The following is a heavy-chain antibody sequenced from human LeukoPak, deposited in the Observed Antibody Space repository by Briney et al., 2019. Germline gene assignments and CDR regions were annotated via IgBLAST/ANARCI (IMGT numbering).Heavy chain of an antibody. CDR1: GGSFSGYY. V-gene: IGHV4-34*01. CDR3: ARDDSSGYYPPPGMAYFDY. Sequence: PSEALSLTCAVYGGSFSGYYWSWIRQPPGKGLEWIGEINHSGSTNYNPSLKSRVTISVDTSKNQFSLKLSSVTAADTAVYYCARDDSSGYYPPPGMAYFDYWGQGTLVTVSS. CDR2: INHSGST. D-gene: IGHD3-22*01. J-gene: IGHJ4*02.